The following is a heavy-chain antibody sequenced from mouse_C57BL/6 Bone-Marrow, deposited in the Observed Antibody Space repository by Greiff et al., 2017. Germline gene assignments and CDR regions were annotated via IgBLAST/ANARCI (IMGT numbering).Heavy chain of an antibody. CDR2: LYPRDGST. Sequence: QVQLKESGPELVKPGASVKLSCKASGYTFTSYDINWVKQRPGQGLECIGWLYPRDGSTKYTEKFKGKATLTVDTSSSTAYMALHSLTSEDSAVYFCARLEFDGSSGDWYFDVWGTGTTVTVSS. CDR1: GYTFTSYD. J-gene: IGHJ1*03. CDR3: ARLEFDGSSGDWYFDV. V-gene: IGHV1-85*01. D-gene: IGHD1-1*01.